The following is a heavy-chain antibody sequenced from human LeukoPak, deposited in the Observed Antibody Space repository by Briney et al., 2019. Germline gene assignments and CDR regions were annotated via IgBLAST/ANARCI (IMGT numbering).Heavy chain of an antibody. V-gene: IGHV3-53*01. CDR1: GFTVSSNY. J-gene: IGHJ4*02. CDR3: ARGPPRYQLLFFGY. D-gene: IGHD2-2*01. CDR2: IYSVNST. Sequence: GGSLRLSCAASGFTVSSNYMSWVRQAPGKGLEWVSVIYSVNSTYYADSVKGRFTISRDNSKNTLYLQMNSLRAEDTAVYYCARGPPRYQLLFFGYWGQGTLVIVSS.